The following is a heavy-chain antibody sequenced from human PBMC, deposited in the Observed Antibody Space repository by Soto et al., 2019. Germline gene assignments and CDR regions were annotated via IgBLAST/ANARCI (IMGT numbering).Heavy chain of an antibody. CDR1: GGSFSGYY. D-gene: IGHD3-9*01. CDR3: GRGTVLRYFGISAGYYYGMDV. CDR2: INHSGST. J-gene: IGHJ6*02. Sequence: SETLSLTCAVYGGSFSGYYWSWIRQPPGKGLEWIGEINHSGSTNYNPSLKSRVTISVDTSKNQFSLKLSSVTAADTAVYYCGRGTVLRYFGISAGYYYGMDVWGQGTTVTVSS. V-gene: IGHV4-34*01.